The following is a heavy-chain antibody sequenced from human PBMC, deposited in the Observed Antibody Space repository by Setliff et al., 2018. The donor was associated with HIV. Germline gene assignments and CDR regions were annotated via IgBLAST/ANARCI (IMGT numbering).Heavy chain of an antibody. CDR1: GGSISSSSYY. V-gene: IGHV4-39*01. Sequence: SETLSLTCTVSGGSISSSSYYWGWIRQPPGKGLEWIGNIYYSGSTYYNPSLKSRVTISVDTSKNQFSLKLSSVTAADTAVYYCAGSIVVVTAAPSTWGQGTLVTVSS. CDR3: AGSIVVVTAAPST. J-gene: IGHJ5*02. CDR2: IYYSGST. D-gene: IGHD2-21*02.